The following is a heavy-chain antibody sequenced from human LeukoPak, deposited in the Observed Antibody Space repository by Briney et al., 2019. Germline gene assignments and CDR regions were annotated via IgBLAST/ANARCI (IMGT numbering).Heavy chain of an antibody. Sequence: SETLSLTCTVSGGSISRYYWSWIRQPAGKGLEWIGRIYTSGSTNYNPSLKSRVTMSVDTSKNQFSLKLSSVTAEDTAVYYRARGGYSDYQNWFDPGGQGTLVTVSS. CDR2: IYTSGST. J-gene: IGHJ5*02. V-gene: IGHV4-4*07. CDR1: GGSISRYY. D-gene: IGHD4-11*01. CDR3: ARGGYSDYQNWFDP.